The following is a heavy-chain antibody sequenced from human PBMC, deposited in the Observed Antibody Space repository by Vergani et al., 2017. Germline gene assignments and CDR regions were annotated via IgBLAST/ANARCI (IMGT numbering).Heavy chain of an antibody. CDR3: VKDNDYDADGPFDL. Sequence: GQLVESGGGIVQPGRSLTLSCAASGFTFSTYAMTWVRQAPGKGLEWVSTISSDGGSTYYADSVKGRFTISRDNAKKAVFLQMNNLRHEDTALYFCVKDNDYDADGPFDLWGQGTLVTVSS. D-gene: IGHD3-16*01. CDR2: ISSDGGST. CDR1: GFTFSTYA. J-gene: IGHJ4*02. V-gene: IGHV3-23*04.